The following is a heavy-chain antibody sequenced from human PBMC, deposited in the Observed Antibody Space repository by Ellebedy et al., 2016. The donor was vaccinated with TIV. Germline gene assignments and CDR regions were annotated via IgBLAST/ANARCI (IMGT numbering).Heavy chain of an antibody. J-gene: IGHJ4*02. CDR2: ISSSSSYI. V-gene: IGHV3-21*01. CDR1: GFTFSSYS. Sequence: GESLKISCAASGFTFSSYSMNWVRQAPGKGLEWVSSISSSSSYIYYADSVKGRFTISRDNAKNSLYLQMNSLRAEDTAVYYCARLGYSYGDYYFDYWGQGTLVTVSS. D-gene: IGHD5-18*01. CDR3: ARLGYSYGDYYFDY.